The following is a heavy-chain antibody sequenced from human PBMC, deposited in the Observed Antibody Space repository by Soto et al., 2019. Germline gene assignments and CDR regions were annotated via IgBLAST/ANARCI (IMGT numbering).Heavy chain of an antibody. D-gene: IGHD6-6*01. CDR1: GDSISSYY. J-gene: IGHJ5*02. CDR3: ARGGLAARKGRWFDP. CDR2: IHYSGST. Sequence: SETLSLTCTVSGDSISSYYWGWIRQPPGKGLEWIGYIHYSGSTNYNPSLKSRVTISVDTPKNQFSLKVNSMPAADTAVYYCARGGLAARKGRWFDPWGQGTLVTVSS. V-gene: IGHV4-59*01.